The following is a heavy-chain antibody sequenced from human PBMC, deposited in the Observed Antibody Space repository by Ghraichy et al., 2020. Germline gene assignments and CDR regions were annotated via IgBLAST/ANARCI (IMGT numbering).Heavy chain of an antibody. V-gene: IGHV3-23*01. CDR2: ISGSGGGT. D-gene: IGHD3-3*01. J-gene: IGHJ4*02. CDR3: TKDESTIVGVVIRD. Sequence: GGSLRLSCAASGFTFSSYAMSWVRQAPGKGLEWVSAISGSGGGTYYADSVKGRFTISSDNSKNTLHLQMNSLGADATAVYYCTKDESTIVGVVIRDWGQGTLVTVSS. CDR1: GFTFSSYA.